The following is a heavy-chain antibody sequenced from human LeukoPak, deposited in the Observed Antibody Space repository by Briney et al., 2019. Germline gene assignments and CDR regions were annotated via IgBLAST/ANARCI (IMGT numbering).Heavy chain of an antibody. CDR1: GFTFSSYG. J-gene: IGHJ5*02. CDR2: ISGSGGST. CDR3: ARCPTPHSSGCWMFDP. D-gene: IGHD6-19*01. Sequence: PGGSLRLSCAASGFTFSSYGMSWVRQAPGKGLEWVSAISGSGGSTYYADSVKGRFTISRDNSKNTLYLQMNSLRAEDTAVYYCARCPTPHSSGCWMFDPWGQGTLVTVSS. V-gene: IGHV3-23*01.